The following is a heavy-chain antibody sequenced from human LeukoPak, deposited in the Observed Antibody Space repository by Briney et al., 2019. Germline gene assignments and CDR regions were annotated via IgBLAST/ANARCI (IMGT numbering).Heavy chain of an antibody. CDR1: GDSISDYY. CDR2: IYYSGST. V-gene: IGHV4-59*08. D-gene: IGHD2-21*01. Sequence: SETLSLTCTASGDSISDYYWSGIRQPPGKGLEWIGYIYYSGSTNYNPSLKSRVTISVDTSKNQFSLKLSSVTAADTAVYYCARVIYGDYYFYGLDVWGQGTTVTVSS. J-gene: IGHJ6*02. CDR3: ARVIYGDYYFYGLDV.